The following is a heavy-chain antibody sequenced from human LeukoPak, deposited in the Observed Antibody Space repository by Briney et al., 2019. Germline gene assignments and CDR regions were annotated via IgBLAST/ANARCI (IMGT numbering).Heavy chain of an antibody. CDR3: ARADDYGGNPGAFDI. J-gene: IGHJ3*02. V-gene: IGHV1-18*01. D-gene: IGHD4-23*01. Sequence: ASVKVSCKTSGYTFTSYGVSWVRQAPGRGLEWIGWIYTYNVYTNYAQNLQGRVTMTTDTSTSTAYMGLRSLTSDDTALYYCARADDYGGNPGAFDIWGQGTMVTVSS. CDR1: GYTFTSYG. CDR2: IYTYNVYT.